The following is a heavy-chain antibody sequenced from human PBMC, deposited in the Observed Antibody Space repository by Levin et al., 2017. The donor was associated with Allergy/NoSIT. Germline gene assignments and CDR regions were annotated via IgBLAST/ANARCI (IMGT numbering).Heavy chain of an antibody. CDR3: ARGHHYYDTYYFDY. D-gene: IGHD3-22*01. CDR1: GFTFSSYW. V-gene: IGHV3-7*01. J-gene: IGHJ4*02. Sequence: GGSLRLSCAASGFTFSSYWMSWVRQAPGKGLEWVANIKQDGSEKYYVDSVKGRFTISRDNAKNSLYLQMNSLRAEDTAVYYCARGHHYYDTYYFDYWGQGTLVTVSS. CDR2: IKQDGSEK.